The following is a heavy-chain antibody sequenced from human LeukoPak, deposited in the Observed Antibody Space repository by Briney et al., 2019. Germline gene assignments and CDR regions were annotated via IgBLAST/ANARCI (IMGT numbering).Heavy chain of an antibody. CDR2: INPNSGGT. D-gene: IGHD1-1*01. CDR3: ARTSTGTRGGYDV. V-gene: IGHV1-2*04. J-gene: IGHJ4*02. CDR1: GYTFTGYY. Sequence: GASVKVSCKASGYTFTGYYMHWVRQAPGQGLEWMGWINPNSGGTNYAQKFQGWVTMTRDTSISTAYMEPSSLTSDDTAVYYCARTSTGTRGGYDVWGQGTLVTVSS.